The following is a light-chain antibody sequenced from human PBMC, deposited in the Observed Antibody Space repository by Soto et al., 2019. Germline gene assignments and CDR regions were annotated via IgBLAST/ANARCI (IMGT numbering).Light chain of an antibody. CDR3: QQYNTWPPIT. J-gene: IGKJ5*01. Sequence: EIVLTQSPGTLSLSPGERATLSCRASQNVDTNYLAWYQQKPGQAPRIIIFGASTRATGIPARFSGSGSGTEFTLTISSLQSEDFAVYYCQQYNTWPPITFGQGTRLEI. CDR2: GAS. CDR1: QNVDTN. V-gene: IGKV3-15*01.